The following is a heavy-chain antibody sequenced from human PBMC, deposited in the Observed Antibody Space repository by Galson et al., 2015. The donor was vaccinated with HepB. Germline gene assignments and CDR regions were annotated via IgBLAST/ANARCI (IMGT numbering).Heavy chain of an antibody. CDR3: VHCLVRRYGMDV. J-gene: IGHJ6*02. V-gene: IGHV3-21*01. Sequence: SLRLSCAASGFTFSSYSINWVRQAPGKGLEWVSSISSSSSYIYYADSVKGRFTISRDNAKNSLYLQMNSLRAEDTAVYYCVHCLVRRYGMDVWGQGTTVTVSS. D-gene: IGHD2-21*01. CDR2: ISSSSSYI. CDR1: GFTFSSYS.